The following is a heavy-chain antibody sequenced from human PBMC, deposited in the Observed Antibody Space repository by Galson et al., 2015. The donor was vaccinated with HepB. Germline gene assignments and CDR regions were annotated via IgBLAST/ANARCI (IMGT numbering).Heavy chain of an antibody. J-gene: IGHJ4*02. D-gene: IGHD3-3*01. V-gene: IGHV3-11*01. CDR1: GFTFSDYY. CDR3: ARGWQPRQSGYFFDS. CDR2: ISSSGNTI. Sequence: SLRLSCAASGFTFSDYYMSWIRQAPGKGLDWVSYISSSGNTISYADSVKGRFTVSRDNARNSLSLQMNSLRADDTAVYYCARGWQPRQSGYFFDSWGQGTLVTVSS.